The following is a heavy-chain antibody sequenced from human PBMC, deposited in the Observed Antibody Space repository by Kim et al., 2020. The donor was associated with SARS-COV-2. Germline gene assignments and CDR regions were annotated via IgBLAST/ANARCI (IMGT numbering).Heavy chain of an antibody. V-gene: IGHV4-59*01. CDR3: ARAVSVRAYLIQARWFDP. CDR1: GGSISSYY. D-gene: IGHD2-21*01. CDR2: IYYSGST. Sequence: SETLSLTCTVSGGSISSYYWSWIRQPPGKGLEWIGYIYYSGSTNYNPSLKSRVTISVDTSKNQFSLKLSSVTAADTAVYYCARAVSVRAYLIQARWFDPWGQGTLVTVSS. J-gene: IGHJ5*02.